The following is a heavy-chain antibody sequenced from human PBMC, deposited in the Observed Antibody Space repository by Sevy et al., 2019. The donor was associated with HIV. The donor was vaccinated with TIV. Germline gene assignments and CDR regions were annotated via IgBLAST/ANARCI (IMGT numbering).Heavy chain of an antibody. J-gene: IGHJ4*01. CDR1: GFAFSSHA. CDR3: ARDGGYSIKSFPIY. V-gene: IGHV3-30-3*01. Sequence: GGSLRLSCAASGFAFSSHAMHWVRQAPGKGLEWVGVISYEGTEKFYARSVEGRFTISRDNSKNTLTLQINSLRPEDTAVYYCARDGGYSIKSFPIYWGHGTLVTVSS. D-gene: IGHD1-26*01. CDR2: ISYEGTEK.